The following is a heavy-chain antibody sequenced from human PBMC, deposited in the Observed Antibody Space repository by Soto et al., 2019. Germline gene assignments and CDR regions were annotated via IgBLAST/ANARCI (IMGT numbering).Heavy chain of an antibody. V-gene: IGHV1-3*04. CDR2: INTGKGNT. CDR3: ASAGDECSAANCYVMDY. CDR1: GYTFTNYA. D-gene: IGHD2-2*01. Sequence: GASVKVSCKASGYTFTNYAMHWVCQAPGQRLEWMGWINTGKGNTKYSQKFQGRVTVTRDTSASTAYMELTSLRSEDTAMYYCASAGDECSAANCYVMDYWGQGTLVAASS. J-gene: IGHJ4*02.